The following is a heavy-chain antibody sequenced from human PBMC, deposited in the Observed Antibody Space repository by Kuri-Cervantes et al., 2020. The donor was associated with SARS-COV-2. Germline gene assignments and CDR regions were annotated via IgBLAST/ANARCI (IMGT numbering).Heavy chain of an antibody. D-gene: IGHD3-22*01. CDR1: GFSFSNFG. CDR2: MWSGGSNK. CDR3: ANGGSGYYLHDAFDI. V-gene: IGHV3-33*06. Sequence: GGSLRLSCAASGFSFSNFGMHWVRQAPGKGLEWVAAMWSGGSNKYYADSVKGRFTISRDNSKNTLYLQMNSLRAEDTAVYYCANGGSGYYLHDAFDIWGQGTMVTVSS. J-gene: IGHJ3*02.